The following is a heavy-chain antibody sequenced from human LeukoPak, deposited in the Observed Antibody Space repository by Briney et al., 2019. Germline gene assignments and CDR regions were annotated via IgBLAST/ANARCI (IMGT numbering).Heavy chain of an antibody. Sequence: GSSVKVSCKASGSTFSSYAISWVRQAPGQGLEWMGGIIPIFGTANYAQKFQGRVTITADESTSTAYMELSSLRSEDTAAYYCARVEDYYDSSGYLFDYWGQGTLVTVSS. CDR2: IIPIFGTA. D-gene: IGHD3-22*01. J-gene: IGHJ4*02. CDR3: ARVEDYYDSSGYLFDY. V-gene: IGHV1-69*01. CDR1: GSTFSSYA.